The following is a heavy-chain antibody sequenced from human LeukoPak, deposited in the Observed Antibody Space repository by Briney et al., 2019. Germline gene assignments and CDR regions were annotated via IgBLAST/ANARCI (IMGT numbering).Heavy chain of an antibody. Sequence: GGSLRLSCAASGFTFSSFTMHWVRQAPCKGLEWVAVISYDGSNTYYADSVKGRFTISRDQSKNTHYLQMNRVRPEDTAVYYCARDPSRLAEAGYLDHWGQGTLVTVSS. D-gene: IGHD6-19*01. CDR2: ISYDGSNT. CDR3: ARDPSRLAEAGYLDH. CDR1: GFTFSSFT. J-gene: IGHJ4*02. V-gene: IGHV3-30-3*01.